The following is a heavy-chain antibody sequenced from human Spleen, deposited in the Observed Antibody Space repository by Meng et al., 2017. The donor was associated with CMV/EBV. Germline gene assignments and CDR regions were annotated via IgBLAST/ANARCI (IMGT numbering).Heavy chain of an antibody. J-gene: IGHJ6*02. Sequence: GESLKISCAASGFTFNNYGMHWVRQAPGKGLEWVAFIRYDGSNKYYADSVKGRFTISRDNSKNTLYLQMNSLRAEDTAVYYCAKDSDFWSGYYPYYYYGMDVWGQGTTVTVSS. D-gene: IGHD3-3*01. CDR3: AKDSDFWSGYYPYYYYGMDV. CDR2: IRYDGSNK. CDR1: GFTFNNYG. V-gene: IGHV3-30*02.